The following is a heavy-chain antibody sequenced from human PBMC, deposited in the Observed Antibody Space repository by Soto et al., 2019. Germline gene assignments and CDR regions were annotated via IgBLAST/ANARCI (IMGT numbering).Heavy chain of an antibody. Sequence: ASVKVSCKASGYTFTNYGITWVRQAPGQGLEWMGWISAYNGETHYTQKLQGRVTMTEDTSTDTAYMELSSLRSEDTAVYYCATRPLRWYTNYYYYGMDVWGQGTTVTVSS. J-gene: IGHJ6*02. D-gene: IGHD2-15*01. V-gene: IGHV1-18*01. CDR3: ATRPLRWYTNYYYYGMDV. CDR1: GYTFTNYG. CDR2: ISAYNGET.